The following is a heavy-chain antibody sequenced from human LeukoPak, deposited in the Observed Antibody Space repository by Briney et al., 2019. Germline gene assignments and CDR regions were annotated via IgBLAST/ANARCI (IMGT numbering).Heavy chain of an antibody. Sequence: GGSLRLSCAASGFSFSSYWMHWVRQAPGKGLVWVSRIKTDGSSATYADSVKGRFTISRDNAKNSLYLQMNSLRAEDTALYYCAKGSHYGDYGTLDYWGQGTLVTVSS. CDR2: IKTDGSSA. CDR1: GFSFSSYW. V-gene: IGHV3-74*01. J-gene: IGHJ4*02. CDR3: AKGSHYGDYGTLDY. D-gene: IGHD4-17*01.